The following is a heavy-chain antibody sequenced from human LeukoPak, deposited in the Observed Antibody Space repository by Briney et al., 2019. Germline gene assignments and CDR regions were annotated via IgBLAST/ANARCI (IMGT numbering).Heavy chain of an antibody. CDR1: GFTFSSFA. V-gene: IGHV3-30-3*01. CDR3: EENYGSGY. D-gene: IGHD3-10*01. CDR2: ISYDGSNK. J-gene: IGHJ4*02. Sequence: TGGSLRLSCAASGFTFSSFAMHWVRQAPGKGLEWVAVISYDGSNKYYADSVKGRFTISRDNSKNTLYLQMNSLRAEDTAVYYCEENYGSGYWGQGTLVTVSS.